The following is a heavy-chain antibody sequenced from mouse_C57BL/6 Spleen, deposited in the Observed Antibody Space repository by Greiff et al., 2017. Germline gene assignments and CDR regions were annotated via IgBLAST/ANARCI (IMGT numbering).Heavy chain of an antibody. Sequence: VQLQQSGAELVKPGASVKISCKASGYAFSSYWMNWVKQRPGKGLEWIGQIYPGDGDTNYNGKFKGKATLTADKSSSTAYMQLSSLTSEDSAVYFCARGYYCGSSPRFAYWGQGTLVTVSA. CDR3: ARGYYCGSSPRFAY. V-gene: IGHV1-80*01. CDR2: IYPGDGDT. D-gene: IGHD1-1*01. J-gene: IGHJ3*01. CDR1: GYAFSSYW.